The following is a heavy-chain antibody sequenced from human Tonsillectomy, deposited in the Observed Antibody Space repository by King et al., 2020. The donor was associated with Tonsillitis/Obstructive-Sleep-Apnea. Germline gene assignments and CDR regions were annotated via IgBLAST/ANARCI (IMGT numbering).Heavy chain of an antibody. CDR1: GYTFTSYG. Sequence: QLVQSGAEVKKPGASVKVSCKASGYTFTSYGISWVRQAPGQGLEWMGWISAYNGNTNYAQKFQGRVTMTTDTSTTSAYMELRGLRSDDTAVYYCARANTMSYSYYYAMDVGGQGTTVTVSS. D-gene: IGHD3-3*01. V-gene: IGHV1-18*01. J-gene: IGHJ6*02. CDR2: ISAYNGNT. CDR3: ARANTMSYSYYYAMDV.